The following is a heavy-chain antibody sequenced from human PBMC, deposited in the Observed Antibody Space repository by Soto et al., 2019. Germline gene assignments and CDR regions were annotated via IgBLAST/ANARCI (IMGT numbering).Heavy chain of an antibody. CDR2: ISSSSSYI. Sequence: GGSLRLSCAASGFTFSSYSMSWVRQAPGKGLEWVSSISSSSSYIYYADSVKGRFTISRDNAKNSLYLQMNSLRAEDTAVYYCARAVASLLDIWGQGTMVTVSS. V-gene: IGHV3-21*01. CDR3: ARAVASLLDI. CDR1: GFTFSSYS. J-gene: IGHJ3*02. D-gene: IGHD6-19*01.